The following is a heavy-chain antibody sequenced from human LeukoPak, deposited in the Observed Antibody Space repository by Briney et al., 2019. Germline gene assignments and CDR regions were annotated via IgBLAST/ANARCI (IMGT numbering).Heavy chain of an antibody. Sequence: GGSLKLSCAASGFAFSGSAMHWVRQASGKGREWVGRIRSKANSYATAYAASVKGRFTISRDDSKNTTYLQMNSLKTEDTAVYYCFSYYYDSSGYPTERNNDYWGQGTLVTVSS. V-gene: IGHV3-73*01. D-gene: IGHD3-22*01. J-gene: IGHJ4*02. CDR3: FSYYYDSSGYPTERNNDY. CDR2: IRSKANSYAT. CDR1: GFAFSGSA.